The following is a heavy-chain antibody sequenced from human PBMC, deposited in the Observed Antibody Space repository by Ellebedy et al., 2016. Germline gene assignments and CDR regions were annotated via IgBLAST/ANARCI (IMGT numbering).Heavy chain of an antibody. V-gene: IGHV3-23*01. J-gene: IGHJ4*02. Sequence: GGSLRLSXAASGFTFSNYAMSWVRQAPGKGLEWVSAINHNGESTYYADSVKGRFTISRDNAKNSLYLQMNSLRAEDTAVYYCASSSIAARVFDYWGQGTLVTVSS. CDR1: GFTFSNYA. CDR2: INHNGEST. D-gene: IGHD6-6*01. CDR3: ASSSIAARVFDY.